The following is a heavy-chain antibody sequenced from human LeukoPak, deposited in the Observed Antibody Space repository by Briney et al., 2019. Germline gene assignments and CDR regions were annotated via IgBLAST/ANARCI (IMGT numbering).Heavy chain of an antibody. Sequence: PSETLSLTCTVSGYSISSGYYWGWIRRPPGTRLEWIGSFYYGGSTYYNPSLKSRVTISVDTSKNQFSLKLSSVTAADPAVYYCARSGDHGFDYWGQGTLVTVSS. CDR1: GYSISSGYY. D-gene: IGHD1-14*01. V-gene: IGHV4-38-2*02. CDR2: FYYGGST. J-gene: IGHJ4*02. CDR3: ARSGDHGFDY.